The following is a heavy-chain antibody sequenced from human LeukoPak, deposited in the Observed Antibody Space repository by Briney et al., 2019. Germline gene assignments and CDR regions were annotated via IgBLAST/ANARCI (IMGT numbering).Heavy chain of an antibody. V-gene: IGHV1-2*02. D-gene: IGHD3-16*01. Sequence: GASVKVSCKGSGYTFTCYYMHWVRQAPGQGLEWMAWINPNSGATNYAQRFQGRVTVTRDTSISTAYMELSSLESDDTAMYYCVRDLMTTQTWDFDYWGQGTLVSVSS. CDR3: VRDLMTTQTWDFDY. CDR1: GYTFTCYY. CDR2: INPNSGAT. J-gene: IGHJ4*02.